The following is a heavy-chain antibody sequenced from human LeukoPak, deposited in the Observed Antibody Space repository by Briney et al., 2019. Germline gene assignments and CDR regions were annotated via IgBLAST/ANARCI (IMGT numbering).Heavy chain of an antibody. D-gene: IGHD6-25*01. CDR2: IDSSGDYT. Sequence: GGSLRLSCAASGFTFSTHAMTWVRQAPGKGLEWVSSIDSSGDYTFYADSVKGRFTISRDNSKDTLYLQLSGLRAEDTAIYYCGKEFISGWLFWGQGTLVCVSS. CDR3: GKEFISGWLF. V-gene: IGHV3-23*01. CDR1: GFTFSTHA. J-gene: IGHJ4*02.